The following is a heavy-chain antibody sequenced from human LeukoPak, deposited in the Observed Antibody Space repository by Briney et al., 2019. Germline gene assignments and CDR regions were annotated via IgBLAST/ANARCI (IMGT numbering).Heavy chain of an antibody. J-gene: IGHJ4*02. D-gene: IGHD2-2*01. CDR3: AKGYCSSISCLVDY. Sequence: PGRSLRLSCAASGFTFDDYAMHWVRQAPGKGLEWVSGISWNSGSIGYADSVKGRFTISRDNAKNSLYLQMNSLRAEDTALYYCAKGYCSSISCLVDYWGQGTLVPVSS. V-gene: IGHV3-9*01. CDR2: ISWNSGSI. CDR1: GFTFDDYA.